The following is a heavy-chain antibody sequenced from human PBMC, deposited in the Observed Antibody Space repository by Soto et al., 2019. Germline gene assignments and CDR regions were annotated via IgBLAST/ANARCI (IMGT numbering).Heavy chain of an antibody. CDR2: IKQDGSEK. V-gene: IGHV3-7*03. CDR1: GFTFSSYW. Sequence: GGSLRLSCAASGFTFSSYWMSWVRQAPGKGLEWVANIKQDGSEKYYVDSVKGRFTISRDNAKNSLYLQMNSLRAEDPAVYYCAREVLTGDLDYWGQGTLVTVSS. D-gene: IGHD7-27*01. CDR3: AREVLTGDLDY. J-gene: IGHJ4*02.